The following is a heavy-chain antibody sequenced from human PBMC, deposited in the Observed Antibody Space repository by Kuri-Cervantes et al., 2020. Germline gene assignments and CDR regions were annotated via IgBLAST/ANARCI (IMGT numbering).Heavy chain of an antibody. V-gene: IGHV3-9*01. J-gene: IGHJ4*02. CDR2: ISWNSGSI. CDR1: GFTFDDYA. CDR3: AKDLGISGFGNNYFDY. Sequence: GGSLRLSCAASGFTFDDYAMHWVRQAPGKGLEWVSGISWNSGSIGYADSVKGRFTISRDNAKNSLHLQMNSLRAEDTALYYCAKDLGISGFGNNYFDYWGQGTLVTVSS. D-gene: IGHD3-10*01.